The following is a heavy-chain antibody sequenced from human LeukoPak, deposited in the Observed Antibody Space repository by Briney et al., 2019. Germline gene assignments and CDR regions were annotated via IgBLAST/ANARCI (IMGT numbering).Heavy chain of an antibody. CDR1: GCTFTSFG. CDR2: INTYNGKT. J-gene: IGHJ4*02. CDR3: ARRSGSTPYYYDY. V-gene: IGHV1-18*01. D-gene: IGHD3-3*01. Sequence: GASVKVSCKVSGCTFTSFGMSWLRQAPGQGLEWMGWINTYNGKTSYAQKLQGRVTMTTDTSTSTAYMELRSLRSGDTAVYYCARRSGSTPYYYDYWGQGTLVTVSS.